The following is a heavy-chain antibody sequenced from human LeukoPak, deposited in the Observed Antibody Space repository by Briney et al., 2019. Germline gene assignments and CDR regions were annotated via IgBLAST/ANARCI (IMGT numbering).Heavy chain of an antibody. J-gene: IGHJ4*02. CDR3: AKDSRFHDYVWGSYRPPDHFDY. V-gene: IGHV1-2*02. CDR2: INPNSGGT. CDR1: GYTFTGYY. D-gene: IGHD3-16*02. Sequence: ASVKVSCKASGYTFTGYYMHWVRQAPGQGLEWMGWINPNSGGTNYAQKFQGRVTMTRDTSISTAYMELNSLRAEDTAVYYCAKDSRFHDYVWGSYRPPDHFDYWGQGTLVTVSS.